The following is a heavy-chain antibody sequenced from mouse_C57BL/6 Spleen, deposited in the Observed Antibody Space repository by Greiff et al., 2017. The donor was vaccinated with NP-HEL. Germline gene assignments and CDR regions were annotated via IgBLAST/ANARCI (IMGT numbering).Heavy chain of an antibody. Sequence: VQLKQSGPVLVKPGASVKMSCKASGYTFTDYYMNWVKQSHRKSLEWIGVINPYNGGTSYNQKFKGKATLTVDKSSSTAYMELNSLTSEDSAVYYCARATVYYFDYWGQGTTLTVSS. V-gene: IGHV1-19*01. CDR2: INPYNGGT. J-gene: IGHJ2*01. CDR3: ARATVYYFDY. CDR1: GYTFTDYY. D-gene: IGHD1-1*01.